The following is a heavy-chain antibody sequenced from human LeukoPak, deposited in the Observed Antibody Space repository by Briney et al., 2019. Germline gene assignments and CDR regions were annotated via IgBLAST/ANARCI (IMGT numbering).Heavy chain of an antibody. CDR1: DGSISSGSYY. Sequence: PSETLSLTCTVSDGSISSGSYYWRWIRQPAGKGLEWIGRIYTSGSTNYNPSLKSRVTISVDTSKNQFSLKLSSVTSADTAVYYCARELQLWSRYYHYYIDVWGKGTTLTVSS. CDR2: IYTSGST. CDR3: ARELQLWSRYYHYYIDV. J-gene: IGHJ6*03. D-gene: IGHD5-18*01. V-gene: IGHV4-61*02.